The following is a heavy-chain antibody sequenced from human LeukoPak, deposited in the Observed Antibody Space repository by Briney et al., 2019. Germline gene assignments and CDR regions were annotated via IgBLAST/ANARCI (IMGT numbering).Heavy chain of an antibody. D-gene: IGHD3-16*02. CDR2: MYTSGST. CDR3: ARVFRYDYVWGSYRHGRGFDY. J-gene: IGHJ4*02. Sequence: SQTLSLTCTVSGGSISSGSYYWSWIRQPAGQGLEYIGRMYTSGSTNYNPSLKSRVTISVDTSKNQFSLKLSSVTAADTAVYYCARVFRYDYVWGSYRHGRGFDYWGQGTLVTVSS. V-gene: IGHV4-61*02. CDR1: GGSISSGSYY.